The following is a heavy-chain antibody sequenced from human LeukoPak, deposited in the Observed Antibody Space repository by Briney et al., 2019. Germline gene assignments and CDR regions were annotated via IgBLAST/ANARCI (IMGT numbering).Heavy chain of an antibody. CDR2: ISPNSGDT. CDR3: ARNFGSGWYIDY. CDR1: GGTFSSYA. D-gene: IGHD6-19*01. J-gene: IGHJ4*02. V-gene: IGHV1-2*02. Sequence: ASVKVSCKASGGTFSSYAISWVRQAPGQGLEWMGWISPNSGDTNYAQNFQGRVTMTGDTSISTAYMELSRLRSDDTAVYYCARNFGSGWYIDYWGQGTLVTVSS.